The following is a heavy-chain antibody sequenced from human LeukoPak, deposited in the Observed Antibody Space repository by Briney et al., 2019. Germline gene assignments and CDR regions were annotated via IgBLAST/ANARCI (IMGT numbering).Heavy chain of an antibody. Sequence: ASVKVSCKASGYTFTGYYMHWVRQAPGQGLEWMGWINPNSGGTNYAQKFQGRATMTRDTSISTAYMELSRLRSDDTAVYYCARTSSGWTYSDYWGQGTLVTVSS. CDR3: ARTSSGWTYSDY. D-gene: IGHD6-19*01. CDR2: INPNSGGT. V-gene: IGHV1-2*02. CDR1: GYTFTGYY. J-gene: IGHJ4*02.